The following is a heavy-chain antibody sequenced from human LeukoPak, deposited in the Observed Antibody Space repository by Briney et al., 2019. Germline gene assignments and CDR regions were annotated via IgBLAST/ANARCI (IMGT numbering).Heavy chain of an antibody. Sequence: ASVKVSCKASGYTFTSYYMHWVRQAPGQGLEWMGIINPSGGSTSYAQKFQGRVTMTRDTSTSTVYMELSSLRSEDTAVYYCALGGFLEWTRVDAFDIWGQGTMVTVSS. CDR2: INPSGGST. J-gene: IGHJ3*02. V-gene: IGHV1-46*01. CDR1: GYTFTSYY. CDR3: ALGGFLEWTRVDAFDI. D-gene: IGHD3-3*01.